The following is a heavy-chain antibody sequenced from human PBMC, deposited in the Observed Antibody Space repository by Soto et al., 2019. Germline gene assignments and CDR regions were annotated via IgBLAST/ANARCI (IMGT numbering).Heavy chain of an antibody. J-gene: IGHJ4*02. D-gene: IGHD6-13*01. Sequence: GGSLRLSCAASGFTFSSYSMNWVRQAPGKGLEWVSSISSSSSYIYYADSVKGRFTISRDNAKNSLYLQMNSLRAEDTAVYYCARERGSSWLFDYWGQGTLVTVSS. CDR3: ARERGSSWLFDY. CDR1: GFTFSSYS. V-gene: IGHV3-21*01. CDR2: ISSSSSYI.